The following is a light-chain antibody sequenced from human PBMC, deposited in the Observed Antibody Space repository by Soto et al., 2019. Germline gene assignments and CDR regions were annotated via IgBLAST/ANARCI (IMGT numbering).Light chain of an antibody. V-gene: IGKV3-11*01. CDR1: QTVSSK. J-gene: IGKJ1*01. CDR2: DTS. CDR3: HQRKSWPRT. Sequence: EMVSTQSPAALSSSPGGRATLSCRASQTVSSKLAWYQHKPGQAPRLLIYDTSNRATGIPARFSGSGSGTDFTLTISSLEPEDFAVYYCHQRKSWPRTFGQGTKVDI.